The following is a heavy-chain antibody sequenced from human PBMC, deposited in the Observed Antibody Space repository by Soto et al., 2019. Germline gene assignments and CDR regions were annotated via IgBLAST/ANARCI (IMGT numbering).Heavy chain of an antibody. V-gene: IGHV1-18*01. D-gene: IGHD1-26*01. CDR2: ISAYNGNT. J-gene: IGHJ3*02. CDR1: GYTFTSYG. Sequence: ASVKVSCKASGYTFTSYGISWVRQAPGQGLEWMGWISAYNGNTNYAQKLQGRVTMTTDTSTSTAYMELRSLRSDDTAVYYCARDRAPFGAKGGAFDIWGQGTMVTVSS. CDR3: ARDRAPFGAKGGAFDI.